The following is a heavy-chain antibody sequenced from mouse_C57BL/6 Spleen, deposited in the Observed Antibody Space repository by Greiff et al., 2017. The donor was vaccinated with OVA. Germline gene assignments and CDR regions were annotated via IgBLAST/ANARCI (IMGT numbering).Heavy chain of an antibody. V-gene: IGHV1-59*01. Sequence: VQLQQPGAELVRPGTSVKLSCKASGYTFTSYWMHWVKQRPGQGLEWIGVIDPSDSYTNYNQKFKGKATLTVDTSSSTAYMQLSSLTSEDSAVYYCARGESTTVYAMDYWGQGTSVTVSS. D-gene: IGHD1-1*01. CDR2: IDPSDSYT. J-gene: IGHJ4*01. CDR3: ARGESTTVYAMDY. CDR1: GYTFTSYW.